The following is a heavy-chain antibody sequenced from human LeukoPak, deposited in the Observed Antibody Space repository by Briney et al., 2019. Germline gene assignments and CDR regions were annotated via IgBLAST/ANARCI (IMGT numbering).Heavy chain of an antibody. CDR1: GFTFSSYA. CDR3: ATGGDDYSNYGWRDY. Sequence: PTGGSLRLSCAASGFTFSSYAMSWVRQAPGKGLEWVSAISGSGGSTYYADSVKGRFTISRDNSKNTLYLQMNSLRAEDTAVYYCATGGDDYSNYGWRDYWGQGTLVTVSS. J-gene: IGHJ4*02. CDR2: ISGSGGST. D-gene: IGHD4-11*01. V-gene: IGHV3-23*01.